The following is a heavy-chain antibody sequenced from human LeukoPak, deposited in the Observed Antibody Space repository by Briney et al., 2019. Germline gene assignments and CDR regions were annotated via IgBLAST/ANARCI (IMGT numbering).Heavy chain of an antibody. CDR1: GFTFSSYA. J-gene: IGHJ4*02. D-gene: IGHD3-9*01. V-gene: IGHV3-23*01. Sequence: SGGSLRLSCAASGFTFSSYAMSWVRQAPGKGLEWVSTISGSGYSTNYADSVKGRFTISRVSSKNTLYLQMDSLRAEDTAVYSCAKLSEGYHIKTGLGFWGQGTLVTVSS. CDR3: AKLSEGYHIKTGLGF. CDR2: ISGSGYST.